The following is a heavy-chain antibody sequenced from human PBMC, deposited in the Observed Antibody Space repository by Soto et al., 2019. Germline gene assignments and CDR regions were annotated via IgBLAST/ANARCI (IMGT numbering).Heavy chain of an antibody. CDR3: AREPLDGMDV. CDR2: VYHTGNT. CDR1: GGSVNTGDNY. J-gene: IGHJ6*02. Sequence: QVQLHQSGPGLVKPPQTLSLECTVIGGSVNTGDNYWSWVRQSPGRGLEWIGYVYHTGNTFYNPALENRVTMSVDASKNQFSLTRTSVTAADTAVYCCAREPLDGMDVWCQVTNVTVSS. V-gene: IGHV4-30-4*01.